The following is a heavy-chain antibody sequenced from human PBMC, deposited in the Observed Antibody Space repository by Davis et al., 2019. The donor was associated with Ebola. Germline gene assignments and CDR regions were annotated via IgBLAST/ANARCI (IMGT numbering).Heavy chain of an antibody. Sequence: GGSLRLSCAASGFTFSTYDMSWVRQAPGKGLEWVSTIGGSGDNTYYADSVKGRFTISRDNSKNTLYLQMNILRAEDTAVYYCAKLSCTSTSCYTGNYYYYYGVDVWGQGTTVTVSS. CDR3: AKLSCTSTSCYTGNYYYYYGVDV. J-gene: IGHJ6*02. CDR2: IGGSGDNT. D-gene: IGHD2-2*02. V-gene: IGHV3-23*01. CDR1: GFTFSTYD.